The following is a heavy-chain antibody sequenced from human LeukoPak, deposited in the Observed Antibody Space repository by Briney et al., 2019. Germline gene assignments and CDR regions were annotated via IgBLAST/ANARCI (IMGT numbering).Heavy chain of an antibody. V-gene: IGHV4-59*01. CDR3: ASEYCSGGSCCLY. D-gene: IGHD2-15*01. CDR1: GGSISSYY. CDR2: IYYSGST. Sequence: SETLSLTCTVSGGSISSYYWSWIRQPPGKGLEWIGYIYYSGSTNYNPSLKSRVTISVDTSKNQFSLKLSSVTAADTAVYYCASEYCSGGSCCLYWGQGTLVTVSS. J-gene: IGHJ4*02.